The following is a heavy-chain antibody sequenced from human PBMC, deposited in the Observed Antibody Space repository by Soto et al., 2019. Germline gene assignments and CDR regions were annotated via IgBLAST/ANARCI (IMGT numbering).Heavy chain of an antibody. Sequence: QVQLQESGPGLVKPSETLSLTCTVSGGSISSYYWSWIRQPPGKGLEWIGYIYYSGSTNYNPSHKSRVTISLDTSKNQFSLKLGSVTAADTAVYYCARGVGVYYYYDDMDVWGKGTTVTVSS. D-gene: IGHD3-16*01. CDR1: GGSISSYY. CDR2: IYYSGST. J-gene: IGHJ6*03. CDR3: ARGVGVYYYYDDMDV. V-gene: IGHV4-59*01.